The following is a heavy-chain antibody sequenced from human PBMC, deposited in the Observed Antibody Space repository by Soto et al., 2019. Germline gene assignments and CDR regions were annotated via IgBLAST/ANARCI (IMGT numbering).Heavy chain of an antibody. Sequence: QVQLVQSGAEVKKPGSSVKVSCKASGGTFSSYAISWVRHAPGQGLEWMGGIIPIFGTANYAQKFQGRVTITADESTSTAYMELSSLRSEDTAVYYCARGVLRYFDWLLGARGGMDVWGQGTTVTVSS. V-gene: IGHV1-69*01. CDR2: IIPIFGTA. J-gene: IGHJ6*02. CDR3: ARGVLRYFDWLLGARGGMDV. D-gene: IGHD3-9*01. CDR1: GGTFSSYA.